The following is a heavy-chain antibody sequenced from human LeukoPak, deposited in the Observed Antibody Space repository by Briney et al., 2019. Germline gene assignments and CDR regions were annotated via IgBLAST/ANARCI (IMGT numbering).Heavy chain of an antibody. V-gene: IGHV3-23*01. Sequence: GESLRLSCAASGFTFSSYAMSWVRQAPGKGLEWVSGIRGGGGSTYYADSVKGRFTISRDNSKNTLYLQMNSLRAEDTAVYYCANYSGSSRWFDYWGQGTLVTVSS. J-gene: IGHJ4*02. CDR1: GFTFSSYA. CDR2: IRGGGGST. D-gene: IGHD6-13*01. CDR3: ANYSGSSRWFDY.